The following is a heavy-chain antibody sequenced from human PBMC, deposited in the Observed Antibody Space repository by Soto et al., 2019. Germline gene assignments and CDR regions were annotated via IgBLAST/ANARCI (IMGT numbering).Heavy chain of an antibody. CDR2: ISAGRVST. CDR3: AKDRRAHRGGDCYSGYYFDY. CDR1: GFTFGFNA. D-gene: IGHD2-21*02. Sequence: GGPLRLSCPATGFTFGFNALSWVRQAPGKGLEWVSAISAGRVSTNYADSVRGRFTISRDNSKNTLYLQMNRLSAEDTAVYYCAKDRRAHRGGDCYSGYYFDYWGQGAMVTVSS. J-gene: IGHJ4*02. V-gene: IGHV3-23*01.